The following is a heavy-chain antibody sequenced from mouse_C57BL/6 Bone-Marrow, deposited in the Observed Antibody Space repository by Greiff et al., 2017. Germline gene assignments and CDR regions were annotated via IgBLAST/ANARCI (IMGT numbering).Heavy chain of an antibody. V-gene: IGHV5-17*01. J-gene: IGHJ4*01. CDR2: ISSGSSTI. CDR1: GFTFSDYG. Sequence: EVHLVESGGGLVKPGGSLKLSCAASGFTFSDYGMHWVRQAPEKGLEWVAYISSGSSTIYYADTVKGRFTISRDNAKNTLFLQMTSLGSEDTAMYYCARNGGITTVVAAYAMDYWGQGTSVTVSS. D-gene: IGHD1-1*01. CDR3: ARNGGITTVVAAYAMDY.